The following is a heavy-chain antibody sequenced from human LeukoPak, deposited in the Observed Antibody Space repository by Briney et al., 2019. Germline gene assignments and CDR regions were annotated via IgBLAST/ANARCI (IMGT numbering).Heavy chain of an antibody. CDR2: IYHSGST. CDR3: ARGGWDTAKLEPYDY. D-gene: IGHD5-18*01. V-gene: IGHV4-30-2*01. CDR1: GGSISSGGYY. Sequence: SETLSLTCTVSGGSISSGGYYWSWIRQPPGKGLEWIGYIYHSGSTYYNPSLKSRVTISVDRSKNQFSLKLSSVTAADTAVYYCARGGWDTAKLEPYDYWGQGTLVTVSS. J-gene: IGHJ4*02.